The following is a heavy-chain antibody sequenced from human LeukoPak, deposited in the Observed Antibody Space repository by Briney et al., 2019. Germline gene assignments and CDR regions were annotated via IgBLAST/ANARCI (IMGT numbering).Heavy chain of an antibody. D-gene: IGHD4-17*01. CDR2: IFYSGST. CDR3: ARGDYGDGPNY. J-gene: IGHJ4*02. V-gene: IGHV4-31*11. Sequence: SETLSLTCAVSGGSISSGGYYWSWIRQLPGKGLESIGHIFYSGSTYNNPSLKSRVTISVDTSKNQFSLKLGSVTAADTAVYYCARGDYGDGPNYWGQGTLVTVSS. CDR1: GGSISSGGYY.